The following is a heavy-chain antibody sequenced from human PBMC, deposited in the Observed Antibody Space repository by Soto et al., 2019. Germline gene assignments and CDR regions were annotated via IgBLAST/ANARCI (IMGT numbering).Heavy chain of an antibody. D-gene: IGHD3-22*01. CDR3: ASHSGWNYYYGMDV. Sequence: QVQLVQSGAEVKKPGSSVKVSCKASGGTFSSYAISWVRQAPGQGLEWMGGIIPIFGTANYAQKFQGRVTIPANEPXSTAYMELSSLRSEDTAVYYCASHSGWNYYYGMDVWGQGTTVTVSS. CDR2: IIPIFGTA. J-gene: IGHJ6*02. CDR1: GGTFSSYA. V-gene: IGHV1-69*12.